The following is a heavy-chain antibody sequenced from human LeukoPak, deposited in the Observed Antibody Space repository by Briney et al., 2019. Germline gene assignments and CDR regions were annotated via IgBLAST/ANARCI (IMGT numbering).Heavy chain of an antibody. Sequence: GGSLRLSCAASGFTFSSYGMHWVRQAPGKGLEWVAFIRYDGSNKYYADSVKGRFTISRDNSKNTLYLQMNSLRAEDTAVYYCAKDSYSGSYVYYMDVWGKGTTVTISS. CDR3: AKDSYSGSYVYYMDV. CDR1: GFTFSSYG. CDR2: IRYDGSNK. V-gene: IGHV3-30*02. D-gene: IGHD1-26*01. J-gene: IGHJ6*03.